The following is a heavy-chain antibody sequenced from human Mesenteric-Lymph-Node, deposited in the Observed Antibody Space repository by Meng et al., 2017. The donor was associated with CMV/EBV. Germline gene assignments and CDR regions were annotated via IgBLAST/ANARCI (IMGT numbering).Heavy chain of an antibody. CDR1: GYTFTGYY. J-gene: IGHJ6*02. Sequence: ASVKVSCKASGYTFTGYYMHWVRQAPGQGLEWMGWINPNSGGTNYAQKFQGRVTMTRDTSISTAYMELSRLRSDDTAVYYCARAPTRQPRYYGMDVWGQGTTVTVSS. V-gene: IGHV1-2*02. CDR2: INPNSGGT. D-gene: IGHD1-1*01. CDR3: ARAPTRQPRYYGMDV.